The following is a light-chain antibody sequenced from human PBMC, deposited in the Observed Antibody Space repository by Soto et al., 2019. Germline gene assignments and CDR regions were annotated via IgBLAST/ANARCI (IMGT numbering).Light chain of an antibody. CDR2: EVN. CDR1: SSDVGSHNY. V-gene: IGLV2-14*01. J-gene: IGLJ1*01. Sequence: QSALTQPASVSGSPGQSITISCTVTSSDVGSHNYVSWYQQHPGKAPKLIIFEVNSRPSGVSNRFSGSKSGSAASLTISGLQAEDEADYYCSSYSSTSTPYVFGGGTKVTV. CDR3: SSYSSTSTPYV.